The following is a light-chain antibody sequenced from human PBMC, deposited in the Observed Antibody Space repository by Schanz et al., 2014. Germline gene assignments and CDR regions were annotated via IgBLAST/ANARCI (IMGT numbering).Light chain of an antibody. CDR1: SSDIGGYDY. Sequence: QSALTQPASMSGSPGQSITISCNGSSSDIGGYDYVSWYRQYPGKAPKLMIYEVSQRPSGVPDRFSGSKSGNTASLTVSGLQAEDEADYHQKVFGGGTKLTVL. CDR2: EVS. CDR3: KV. V-gene: IGLV2-14*01. J-gene: IGLJ3*02.